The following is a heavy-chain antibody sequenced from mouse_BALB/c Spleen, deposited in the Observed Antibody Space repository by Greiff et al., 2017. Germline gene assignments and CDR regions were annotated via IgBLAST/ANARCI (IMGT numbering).Heavy chain of an antibody. D-gene: IGHD1-2*01. CDR1: GYTFTSYW. CDR2: IDPSDSET. V-gene: IGHV1-69*02. J-gene: IGHJ1*01. CDR3: ARDYGYNWYFDV. Sequence: QVQLQQSGAELVKPGAPVKLSCKASGYTFTSYWMNWVKQRPGRGLEWIGRIDPSDSETHYNQKFKDKATLTVDKSSSTAYIQLSSLTSEDSAVYYCARDYGYNWYFDVWGAGTTVTVSS.